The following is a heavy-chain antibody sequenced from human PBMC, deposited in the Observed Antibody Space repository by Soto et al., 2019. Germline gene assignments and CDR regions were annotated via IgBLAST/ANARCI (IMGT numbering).Heavy chain of an antibody. J-gene: IGHJ4*02. CDR1: GYTFTSYH. Sequence: GASVKVSCKASGYTFTSYHMHWVRQAPGQGLEWMGWISAYNGNTNYAQSLQGRVTMNTDTSTNTAYMELRSLRSDDTAVYYCARGTFAPNGSSDYWGQGTLVTVSS. V-gene: IGHV1-18*04. CDR2: ISAYNGNT. CDR3: ARGTFAPNGSSDY. D-gene: IGHD6-6*01.